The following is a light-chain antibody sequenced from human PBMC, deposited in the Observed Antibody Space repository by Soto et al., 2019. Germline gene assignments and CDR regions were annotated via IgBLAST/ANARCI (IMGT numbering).Light chain of an antibody. CDR3: QQSKTFPLT. CDR2: IAS. Sequence: IQMTQSPSTLSASVGDRITITCRASQSIDIWLAWYQQKPGKAPKVLIYIASRLQSGVPSRFSGRGSGTDFSLTISNLQPEDCATYFCQQSKTFPLTFGGGTKVDIK. V-gene: IGKV1-12*01. J-gene: IGKJ4*01. CDR1: QSIDIW.